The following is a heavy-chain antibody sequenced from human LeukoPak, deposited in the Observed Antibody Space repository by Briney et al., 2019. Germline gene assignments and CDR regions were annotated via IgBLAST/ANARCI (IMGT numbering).Heavy chain of an antibody. CDR3: ARQPYCSSTSCYTFDY. V-gene: IGHV4-38-2*01. CDR1: GYSISSGYY. J-gene: IGHJ4*02. CDR2: IYHSGST. D-gene: IGHD2-2*02. Sequence: PLETLSLTCAVSGYSISSGYYWGWIRQPPGKGLEWIGSIYHSGSTYYNQSLKSRVTISVDTSKNQFSLKLSSVTAADTAVYYCARQPYCSSTSCYTFDYWGQGTLVTVSS.